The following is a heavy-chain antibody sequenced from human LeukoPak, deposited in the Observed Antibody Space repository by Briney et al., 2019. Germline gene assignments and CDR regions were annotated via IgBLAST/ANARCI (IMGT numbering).Heavy chain of an antibody. CDR2: ISGSGGSK. V-gene: IGHV3-23*01. CDR1: GFTFSSYA. Sequence: GXXLRLSCAASGFTFSSYAMSWVRQAPGKGLEWVSAISGSGGSKYYADSVKGRFTMSRDNSKNTLYLQMNSLSAEDAAVYYCAKDRPGKKLVPPDYWGQGTLVTVSS. D-gene: IGHD6-13*01. J-gene: IGHJ4*02. CDR3: AKDRPGKKLVPPDY.